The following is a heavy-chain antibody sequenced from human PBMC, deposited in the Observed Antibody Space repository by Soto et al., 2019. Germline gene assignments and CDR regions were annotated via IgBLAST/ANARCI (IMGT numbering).Heavy chain of an antibody. V-gene: IGHV1-3*01. CDR2: INAGNGNT. J-gene: IGHJ4*02. CDR1: GYTFTSYA. CDR3: ARGPQ. Sequence: QFQLVQSGAEVKKPWASVKVSCKASGYTFTSYAMHCLRQAPGQRLEWMGWINAGNGNTKCAQQFQGRVTITRDTSASTAYMGLSSLRAEDKAVYYCARGPQWGQGTLVTVSS.